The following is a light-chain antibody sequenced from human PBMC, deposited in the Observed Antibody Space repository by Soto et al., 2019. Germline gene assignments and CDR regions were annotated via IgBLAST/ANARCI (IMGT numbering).Light chain of an antibody. Sequence: SYELTQPPSVSVAPGQTASISCGGTNIASKSVHWYQQKPGQAPVVVVYDDSDRPSGIPERFSGCNSGNAATLTISRVEAGDEADYYCQVWDTSSEYVFGTGTKLTVL. CDR3: QVWDTSSEYV. CDR1: NIASKS. V-gene: IGLV3-21*02. CDR2: DDS. J-gene: IGLJ1*01.